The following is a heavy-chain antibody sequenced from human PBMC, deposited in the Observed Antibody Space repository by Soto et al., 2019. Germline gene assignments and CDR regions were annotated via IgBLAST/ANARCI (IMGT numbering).Heavy chain of an antibody. CDR2: INPHSGST. CDR1: GYSFTDDY. V-gene: IGHV1-2*02. CDR3: ARAVYCGDDCYSYGMDV. Sequence: QVQVVQSGAEVKKPGASVKISCKTSGYSFTDDYLHWVRQAPGQGLEWVGWINPHSGSTNFAQKFLGRVSMTRDTSISTAYMELFSLMSDDTAIYYCARAVYCGDDCYSYGMDVWGQGTTVTVSS. D-gene: IGHD2-21*02. J-gene: IGHJ6*02.